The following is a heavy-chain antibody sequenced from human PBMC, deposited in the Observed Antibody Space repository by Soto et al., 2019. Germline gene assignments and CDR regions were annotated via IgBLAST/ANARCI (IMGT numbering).Heavy chain of an antibody. Sequence: GSLRLSCAASGFTFSDYYMSWIRQAPGKGLEWVSYISSSGSTIYYADSVKGRFTISRDNAKNSLYLQMNSLRAEDTAVYYCARVLGDDFWSGYHYYYYMDVWGKGTTVTVSS. CDR1: GFTFSDYY. J-gene: IGHJ6*03. CDR3: ARVLGDDFWSGYHYYYYMDV. V-gene: IGHV3-11*01. CDR2: ISSSGSTI. D-gene: IGHD3-3*01.